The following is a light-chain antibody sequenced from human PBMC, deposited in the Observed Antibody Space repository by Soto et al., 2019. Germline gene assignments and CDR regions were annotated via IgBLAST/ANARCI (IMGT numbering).Light chain of an antibody. CDR1: SSDVGGYNY. CDR2: EVS. J-gene: IGLJ1*01. CDR3: SSYTSSSTIYV. Sequence: QSALTQPASVSGSPGQSITISCTGTSSDVGGYNYVSWYQQHPGKAPKLMIYEVSNRPSGVSNRFSGSKSGNMASLTISGLQAEDEADYYCSSYTSSSTIYVFGTGTKVTVL. V-gene: IGLV2-14*01.